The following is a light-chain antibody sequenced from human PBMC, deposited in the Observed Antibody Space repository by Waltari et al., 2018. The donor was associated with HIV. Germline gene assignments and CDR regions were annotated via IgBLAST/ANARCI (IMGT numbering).Light chain of an antibody. CDR1: GSYIGSNI. CDR3: AGWDDSLNAWV. Sequence: QSLLPPPPSASGTPGQTVSIPCSGSGSYIGSNIVTQYQQLPGTAPNLLIYSNNQRPSGVPDRFSGAKSGTTAFLAISGRRAEEEADYYCAGWDDSLNAWVFGGGTKLTVL. V-gene: IGLV1-44*01. J-gene: IGLJ3*02. CDR2: SNN.